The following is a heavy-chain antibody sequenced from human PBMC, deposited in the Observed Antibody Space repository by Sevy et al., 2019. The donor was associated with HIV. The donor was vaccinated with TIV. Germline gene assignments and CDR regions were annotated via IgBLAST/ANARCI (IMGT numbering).Heavy chain of an antibody. CDR1: GGSISSYY. J-gene: IGHJ6*02. D-gene: IGHD3-10*01. Sequence: SETLSLTCSVSGGSISSYYWSWIRQPPGKGLEWIGYIYNSGSSNYNPSLNSRVTISVGTSKNQFSLKLSSVTAADTAVYYCARAGGAKDYGMDVWGQGTTVTVSS. V-gene: IGHV4-59*01. CDR2: IYNSGSS. CDR3: ARAGGAKDYGMDV.